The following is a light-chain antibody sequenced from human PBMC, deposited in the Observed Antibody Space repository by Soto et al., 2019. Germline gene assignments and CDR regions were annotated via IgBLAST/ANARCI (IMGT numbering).Light chain of an antibody. CDR2: EVS. CDR3: SSYTSSSTYV. J-gene: IGLJ1*01. Sequence: QSALTHPTSVSGSPGQSVAISCTGTSSDVGSYNRVSWYQQPPGTAPQVMIYEVSNRPSGVPDRFSGSQSGNTASLTISGLQAKDEEEYYCSSYTSSSTYVFGTVTKLTVL. V-gene: IGLV2-18*02. CDR1: SSDVGSYNR.